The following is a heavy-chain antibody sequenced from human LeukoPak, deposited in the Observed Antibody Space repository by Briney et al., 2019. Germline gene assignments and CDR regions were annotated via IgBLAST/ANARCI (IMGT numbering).Heavy chain of an antibody. Sequence: SETLSLTCTVSGVSISSYYWSWIRQPPGKGLEWIGFIYYSGSTDFNPSLKSRVTISVDTSKNQFSLKLNSVTAADTAVYYCARSGNVDGAFDIWGQGTMVTVSS. J-gene: IGHJ3*02. CDR3: ARSGNVDGAFDI. V-gene: IGHV4-59*01. D-gene: IGHD3-10*01. CDR1: GVSISSYY. CDR2: IYYSGST.